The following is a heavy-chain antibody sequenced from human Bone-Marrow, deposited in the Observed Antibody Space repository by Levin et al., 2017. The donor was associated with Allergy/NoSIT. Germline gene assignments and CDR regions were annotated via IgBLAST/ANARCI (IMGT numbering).Heavy chain of an antibody. J-gene: IGHJ3*02. D-gene: IGHD5-18*01. Sequence: SQTLSLTCAVSGYSISSDYYWGWIRLPPGKRLEWVGSISHSESTYYNPSLKSRVTISVDTSKNQFSLNLNSVTAADTAVYYCARSSFHYGYLLHAFDIWGQGTMVTVSS. CDR3: ARSSFHYGYLLHAFDI. V-gene: IGHV4-38-2*01. CDR1: GYSISSDYY. CDR2: ISHSEST.